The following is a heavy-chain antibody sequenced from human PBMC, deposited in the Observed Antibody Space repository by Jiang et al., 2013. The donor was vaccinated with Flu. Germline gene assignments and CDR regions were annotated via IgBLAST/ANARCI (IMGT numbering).Heavy chain of an antibody. Sequence: GSGLVKPSETLSLTCTVSDDSISDFYWSWIRQPPGKGLEWIGYIYYSGSTNSNPSLRSRVTISVDPSKNQFSLKMSSVTAADTAVYYCARHVTTTVTTRGWYFDLWGRGTLVTVSS. CDR1: DDSISDFY. J-gene: IGHJ2*01. V-gene: IGHV4-59*08. CDR2: IYYSGST. D-gene: IGHD4-17*01. CDR3: ARHVTTTVTTRGWYFDL.